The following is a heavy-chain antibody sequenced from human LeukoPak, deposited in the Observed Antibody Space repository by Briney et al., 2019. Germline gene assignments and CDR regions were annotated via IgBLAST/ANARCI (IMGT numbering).Heavy chain of an antibody. D-gene: IGHD2-2*01. CDR1: GGSISSYY. Sequence: SETLSLTCTVSGGSISSYYWSWIRQPAGKGLEWIGRIYTSGSTNYNPSLKSRVTISVDTSKNQFSLKLSSVTAADTAVYYCARGGEGPGPAAVDYWGQGTLVTVSS. CDR3: ARGGEGPGPAAVDY. V-gene: IGHV4-4*07. J-gene: IGHJ4*02. CDR2: IYTSGST.